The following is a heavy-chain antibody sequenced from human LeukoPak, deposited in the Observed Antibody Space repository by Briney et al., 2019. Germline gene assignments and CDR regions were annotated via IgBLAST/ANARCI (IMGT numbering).Heavy chain of an antibody. V-gene: IGHV4-59*08. J-gene: IGHJ4*02. CDR1: GGSISSYY. Sequence: SETLSLTCTVSGGSISSYYWSWIRQPPGKGLEWIGYIYYSGSTNYNPSLKSRVTISVDTSKNQFSLKLSSVTAADTAVYYCARGRPLVRSFLDYWGQGTLVTVSS. D-gene: IGHD3-10*01. CDR2: IYYSGST. CDR3: ARGRPLVRSFLDY.